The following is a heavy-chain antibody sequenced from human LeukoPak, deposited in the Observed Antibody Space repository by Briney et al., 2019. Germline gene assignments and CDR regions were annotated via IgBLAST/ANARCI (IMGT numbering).Heavy chain of an antibody. V-gene: IGHV5-51*01. J-gene: IGHJ6*02. CDR2: IYPGDSDT. Sequence: GESLKISCKGSGYSLTSYWIGWVRQMPGQGLEWMGIIYPGDSDTRYSPSFQGQVTISADKSISTAYLQWISLKASDTAMYYCARGGSTSYYYHGMDVWGQGTTVTVSS. CDR3: ARGGSTSYYYHGMDV. D-gene: IGHD6-13*01. CDR1: GYSLTSYW.